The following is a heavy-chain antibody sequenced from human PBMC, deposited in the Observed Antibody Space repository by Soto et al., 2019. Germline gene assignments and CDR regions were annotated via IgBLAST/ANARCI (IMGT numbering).Heavy chain of an antibody. J-gene: IGHJ4*02. Sequence: SETLSLTCTVSGGSISSYYWSWIRQPPGKGLEWIGFIYYSGGTNYNPSLKSRVTILLDTPKNQFSLKLSSVTAADTAVYYCARRYGGKFDYWGQGTLVTVSS. V-gene: IGHV4-59*01. CDR2: IYYSGGT. CDR1: GGSISSYY. D-gene: IGHD3-16*01. CDR3: ARRYGGKFDY.